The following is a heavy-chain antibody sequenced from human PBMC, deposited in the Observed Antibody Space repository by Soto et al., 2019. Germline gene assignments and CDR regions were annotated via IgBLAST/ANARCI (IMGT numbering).Heavy chain of an antibody. CDR2: TYYRSKWYS. CDR3: SRGRDPHKGGRS. J-gene: IGHJ4*02. CDR1: GDSVSSNSAA. Sequence: SQTLSLTCAISGDSVSSNSAAWNWIRQSPSRGLEWLGRTYYRSKWYSDYGLSVRGRITINPDTSKNQFSLQLNSVTPEDTAVYFCSRGRDPHKGGRSWGQGTLVTAPQ. D-gene: IGHD3-16*01. V-gene: IGHV6-1*01.